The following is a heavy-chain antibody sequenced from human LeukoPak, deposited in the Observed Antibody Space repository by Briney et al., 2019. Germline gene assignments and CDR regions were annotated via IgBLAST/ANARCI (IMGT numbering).Heavy chain of an antibody. D-gene: IGHD6-19*01. CDR3: ANTVDGEGAFDY. V-gene: IGHV3-23*01. Sequence: GGSLRLSCAASGFTFSSYAMSWVRQAPGKGLEWVSAISGSGGSTYYADSVKGRFTISRDNSKNTLYLQMNSLRAEDTAVYYCANTVDGEGAFDYWGQGTLVTVSS. CDR1: GFTFSSYA. CDR2: ISGSGGST. J-gene: IGHJ4*02.